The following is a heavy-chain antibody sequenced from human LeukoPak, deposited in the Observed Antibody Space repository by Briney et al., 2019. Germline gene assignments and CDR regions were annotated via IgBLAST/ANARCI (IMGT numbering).Heavy chain of an antibody. J-gene: IGHJ4*02. Sequence: GGSLRLSCAASGFTFSTYAMSWVRQAPGKGLEWVSTISGSGGSTYYADSVKGRFTISRDNSKNTLYPQMNSPRAQDMAVYYRAAHSSGYYVPFDYWGQGTLLTVSS. V-gene: IGHV3-23*01. D-gene: IGHD3-22*01. CDR3: AAHSSGYYVPFDY. CDR1: GFTFSTYA. CDR2: ISGSGGST.